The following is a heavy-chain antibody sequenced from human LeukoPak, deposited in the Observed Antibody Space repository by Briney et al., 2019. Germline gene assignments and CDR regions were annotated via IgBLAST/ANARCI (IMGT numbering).Heavy chain of an antibody. Sequence: ASVKVSCKASGYTFTKCFMHWVRQAPGQGLEWMGIINPRGGSTGYAQKFQARITMTTDMSTRTVYMELSSLESEDTAVYYCARRDCVGDCYSNWFDPWGQGTLVTVSS. V-gene: IGHV1-46*01. CDR3: ARRDCVGDCYSNWFDP. CDR1: GYTFTKCF. CDR2: INPRGGST. J-gene: IGHJ5*02. D-gene: IGHD2-21*02.